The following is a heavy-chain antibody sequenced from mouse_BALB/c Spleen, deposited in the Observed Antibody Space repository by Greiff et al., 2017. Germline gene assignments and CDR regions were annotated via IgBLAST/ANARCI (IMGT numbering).Heavy chain of an antibody. V-gene: IGHV3-2*02. CDR3: ARLITTDFDY. CDR1: GYSITSDYA. D-gene: IGHD2-4*01. CDR2: ISYSGST. Sequence: DVKLQESGPGLVKPSQSLSLTCTVTGYSITSDYAWNWIRQFPGNKLEWMGYISYSGSTSYNPSLKSRISITRDTSKNQFFLQLNSVTTEDTATYYCARLITTDFDYWGQGTTLTVSS. J-gene: IGHJ2*01.